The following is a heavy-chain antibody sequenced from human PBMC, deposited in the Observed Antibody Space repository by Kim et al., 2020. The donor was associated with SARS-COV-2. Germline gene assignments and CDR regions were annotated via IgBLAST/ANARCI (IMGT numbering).Heavy chain of an antibody. D-gene: IGHD6-13*01. CDR2: IYYSGST. Sequence: SETLSLTCTVSGGSISSSSYYWGRIRQPPGKGLEWIGSIYYSGSTYYNPSLKSRVTISVDTSKNQFSLKLSSVTAADTAVYYCASPTFIAAAGTQQGAFDIWGKGTMVTVSS. CDR1: GGSISSSSYY. CDR3: ASPTFIAAAGTQQGAFDI. J-gene: IGHJ3*02. V-gene: IGHV4-39*01.